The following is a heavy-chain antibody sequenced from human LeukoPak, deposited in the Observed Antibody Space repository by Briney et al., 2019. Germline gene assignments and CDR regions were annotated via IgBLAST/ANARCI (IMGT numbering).Heavy chain of an antibody. CDR2: ISTYNGNT. V-gene: IGHV1-18*01. CDR1: GYTFTTYG. D-gene: IGHD5-18*01. CDR3: ARDRMDTGTYFDY. Sequence: ASVKVSCKSSGYTFTTYGITWVRQAPGKGLEWMGWISTYNGNTNYAQKLKGRVTMTTDTSKSTAYMELRSLRSDDTAMYYCARDRMDTGTYFDYWGQGTLVTVSS. J-gene: IGHJ4*02.